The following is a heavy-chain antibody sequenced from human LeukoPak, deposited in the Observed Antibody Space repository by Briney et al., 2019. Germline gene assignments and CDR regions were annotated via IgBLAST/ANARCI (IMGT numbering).Heavy chain of an antibody. CDR2: MNPNSGNT. CDR3: ARGPYCSSTSCSELGNWFDP. J-gene: IGHJ5*02. D-gene: IGHD2-2*01. Sequence: ASVKVSCKASGYTFTSYDIHWVRQATGQGLEWMGWMNPNSGNTGYAQKFQGRVTMTRNTSISTAYMELSSLRSEDTAVYYCARGPYCSSTSCSELGNWFDPWGQGTLVTVSS. V-gene: IGHV1-8*01. CDR1: GYTFTSYD.